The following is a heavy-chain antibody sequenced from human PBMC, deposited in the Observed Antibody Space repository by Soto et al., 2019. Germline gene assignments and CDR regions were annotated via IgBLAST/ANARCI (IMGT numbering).Heavy chain of an antibody. Sequence: ASVKVSCKASGYTFTNNDVSWVRQATGQGLEWMGWMNPGSGDTGYAQKFQGRVAMTRDISIATAYMELNSLTSEDTAIYYCARMESFGSLNWFDPWGQGTLVTVSS. CDR3: ARMESFGSLNWFDP. CDR2: MNPGSGDT. CDR1: GYTFTNND. J-gene: IGHJ5*02. V-gene: IGHV1-8*01. D-gene: IGHD5-18*01.